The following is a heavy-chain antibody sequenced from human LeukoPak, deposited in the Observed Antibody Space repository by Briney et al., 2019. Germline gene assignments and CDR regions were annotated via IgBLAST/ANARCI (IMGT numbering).Heavy chain of an antibody. CDR3: ARGPYSSGWYGYYGMDV. CDR2: IKQSGSEK. J-gene: IGHJ6*02. CDR1: GFTFSYYW. Sequence: GGSLRLSCAASGFTFSYYWMTWVRQAPGKGLEWVANIKQSGSEKYYVDSVKGRFTISRDNSKNTLYLQMNSLRAEDTAVYYCARGPYSSGWYGYYGMDVWGQGTTVTVSS. V-gene: IGHV3-7*01. D-gene: IGHD6-19*01.